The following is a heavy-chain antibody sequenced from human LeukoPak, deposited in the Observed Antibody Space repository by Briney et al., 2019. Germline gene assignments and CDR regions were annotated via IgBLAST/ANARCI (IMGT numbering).Heavy chain of an antibody. D-gene: IGHD3-9*01. J-gene: IGHJ6*02. CDR2: ISGSGGST. V-gene: IGHV3-23*01. CDR3: AKNPARGNYDILTGYSDYYYYYGMDV. CDR1: GFTFSSYA. Sequence: PGGSLRLSCAASGFTFSSYAMSWVRQAPGKGREWVSAISGSGGSTYYADSVKGRFTISRDNSKNTLYLQMNSLRAEDTAVYYCAKNPARGNYDILTGYSDYYYYYGMDVWGQGTTVTVSS.